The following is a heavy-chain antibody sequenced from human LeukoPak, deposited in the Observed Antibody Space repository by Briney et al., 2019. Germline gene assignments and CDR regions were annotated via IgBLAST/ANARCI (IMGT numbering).Heavy chain of an antibody. CDR1: GGSISSYY. J-gene: IGHJ4*02. CDR3: ARGIGTIFGVVTASFDY. CDR2: INHSGST. Sequence: SETLSLTCTVSGGSISSYYWSWIRQPPGKGLEWIGEINHSGSTNYNPSLKSRVTISVDTSKNQFSLKLSSVTAADTAVYYCARGIGTIFGVVTASFDYWGQGTLVTVSS. V-gene: IGHV4-34*01. D-gene: IGHD3-3*01.